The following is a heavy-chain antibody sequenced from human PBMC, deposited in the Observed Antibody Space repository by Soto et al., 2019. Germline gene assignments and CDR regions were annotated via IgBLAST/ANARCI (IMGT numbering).Heavy chain of an antibody. J-gene: IGHJ6*02. CDR1: GFTFDDFA. Sequence: EVQLVESGGGLVQPGRSLRLSCAASGFTFDDFAMHWVRQVPGKGLEWVSGISWDSTGIGYADSVKGRFTISRDNAKNSLYLQMDSLRGEDTALYYCAKDFHEIDDGDYRYYFYGMDVRGQGTTVTVSS. D-gene: IGHD4-17*01. V-gene: IGHV3-9*01. CDR3: AKDFHEIDDGDYRYYFYGMDV. CDR2: ISWDSTGI.